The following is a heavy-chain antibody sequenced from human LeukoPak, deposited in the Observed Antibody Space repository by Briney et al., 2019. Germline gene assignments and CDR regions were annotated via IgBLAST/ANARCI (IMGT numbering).Heavy chain of an antibody. Sequence: SETLSLTCAVYGGSFSGYYWSWIRQPPGKGLEWIGEINHSGSTNYNPSLKSRVTISVDTSKDQFSLKLSSVTAADTAVYYCARGGYYGSGSYYPSHYWVQGTLVTVSS. CDR1: GGSFSGYY. D-gene: IGHD3-10*01. V-gene: IGHV4-34*01. J-gene: IGHJ4*02. CDR2: INHSGST. CDR3: ARGGYYGSGSYYPSHY.